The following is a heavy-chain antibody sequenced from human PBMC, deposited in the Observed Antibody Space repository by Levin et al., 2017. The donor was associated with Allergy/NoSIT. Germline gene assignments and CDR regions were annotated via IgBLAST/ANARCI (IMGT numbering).Heavy chain of an antibody. CDR3: ARDAIESKYNCLDP. CDR1: GYTFTDYS. V-gene: IGHV1-2*06. CDR2: INPKTGGT. J-gene: IGHJ5*02. D-gene: IGHD2-2*02. Sequence: ASVKVSCKASGYTFTDYSLHWVRQAPGQGLEWMGRINPKTGGTNSAQKFLGRVTMTRDTSTSTAYLEVGRLTYDDTAVYFCARDAIESKYNCLDPWGQGTLVTVSS.